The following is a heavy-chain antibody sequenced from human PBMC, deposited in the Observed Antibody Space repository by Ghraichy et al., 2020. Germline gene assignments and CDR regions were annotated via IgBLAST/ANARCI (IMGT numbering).Heavy chain of an antibody. D-gene: IGHD3-3*01. Sequence: GGSLRLSCAASGFTFSSYAMSWVRQAPGKGLEWVSAISGSGGSTYYADSVKGRFTISRDNSKNTLYLQMNSLRAEDTAVYDCAKLDDFWSGYYDYWGQGTLVTVSS. CDR2: ISGSGGST. V-gene: IGHV3-23*01. CDR1: GFTFSSYA. J-gene: IGHJ4*02. CDR3: AKLDDFWSGYYDY.